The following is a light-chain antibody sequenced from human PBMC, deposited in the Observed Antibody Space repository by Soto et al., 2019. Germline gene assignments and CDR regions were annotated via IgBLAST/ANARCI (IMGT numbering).Light chain of an antibody. CDR2: DTS. CDR3: LLSYRAAYAV. V-gene: IGLV7-46*01. CDR1: THAVTSGLY. Sequence: QAVLTQDPSLTVSPGWTVTLTSGSSTHAVTSGLYPYWFQQKPGQAPRTLIYDTSHKHSWTPSRFSGSLLGGKAALTLSCARLEDESEDYCLLSYRAAYAVFGGGTQLTVL. J-gene: IGLJ7*01.